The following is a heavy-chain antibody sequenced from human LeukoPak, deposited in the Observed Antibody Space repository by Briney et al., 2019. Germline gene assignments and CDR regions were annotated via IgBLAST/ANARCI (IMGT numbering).Heavy chain of an antibody. J-gene: IGHJ3*02. CDR2: INPNSGGT. CDR1: GYTFTGYY. Sequence: GASVKVSCKASGYTFTGYYMHWVRQAPGQGLEWVGWINPNSGGTNYAQKFQGRVTMTRDTSISTAYMELSRLRSDDTAVYYCARFPLYYYDSSGYYDAFDIWGQGTMVTVSS. D-gene: IGHD3-22*01. CDR3: ARFPLYYYDSSGYYDAFDI. V-gene: IGHV1-2*02.